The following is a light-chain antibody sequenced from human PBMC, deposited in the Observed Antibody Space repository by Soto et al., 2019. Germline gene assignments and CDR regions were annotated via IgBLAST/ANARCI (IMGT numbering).Light chain of an antibody. J-gene: IGLJ7*01. CDR1: SSDVGSYKL. Sequence: QSALTQPASVSGSPGQSITISCTGTSSDVGSYKLVSWYKQHPGKDPKLMISEVSKRPSGISDRFSGSKSGSTASLTISGLQAEDEADYYCCSYAGTSTHTVFGGGNQLTV. V-gene: IGLV2-23*02. CDR3: CSYAGTSTHTV. CDR2: EVS.